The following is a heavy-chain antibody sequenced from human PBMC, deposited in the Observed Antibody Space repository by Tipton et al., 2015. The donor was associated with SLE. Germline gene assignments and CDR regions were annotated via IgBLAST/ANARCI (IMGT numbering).Heavy chain of an antibody. D-gene: IGHD3-22*01. CDR3: ARGPPTDYYDSSGSSFWYFDP. CDR2: ISYSGST. V-gene: IGHV4-59*01. Sequence: TLSLTCTVSGDSITSDYWTWIRQPPGKGLEWIGDISYSGSTNYNPSVRSRVSISLDTSKNQFSLKLTSVTAADTAVYYCARGPPTDYYDSSGSSFWYFDPWGRGTLVTVSS. CDR1: GDSITSDY. J-gene: IGHJ2*01.